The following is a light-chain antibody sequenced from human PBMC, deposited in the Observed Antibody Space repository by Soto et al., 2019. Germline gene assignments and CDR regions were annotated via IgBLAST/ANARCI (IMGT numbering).Light chain of an antibody. CDR2: EVS. CDR1: SSDIGSNNY. CDR3: SSYTGVSTYV. Sequence: QSALTQPASVSGSPGQSITISCTGTSSDIGSNNYVSWYQQHPGRAPKLIIYEVSNRPSGVSNRFSGSKSGNTASLSISGLQNGDEADYYCSSYTGVSTYVFGNGTKLTVL. J-gene: IGLJ1*01. V-gene: IGLV2-14*01.